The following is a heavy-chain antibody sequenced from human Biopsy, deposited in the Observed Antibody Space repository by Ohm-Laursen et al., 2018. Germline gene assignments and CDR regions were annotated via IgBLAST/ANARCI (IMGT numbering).Heavy chain of an antibody. D-gene: IGHD6-19*01. V-gene: IGHV4-61*01. CDR2: ISNIGST. J-gene: IGHJ4*02. CDR3: ARESALAGDFDS. CDR1: GASVTSGSYY. Sequence: TLSLTCTVSGASVTSGSYYWSWIRQPPGKGLEWLGYISNIGSTNYNPSLKSRVTISVDTSKNHFSLKLTSVTAADTAVYYCARESALAGDFDSWGQGTQVTVSS.